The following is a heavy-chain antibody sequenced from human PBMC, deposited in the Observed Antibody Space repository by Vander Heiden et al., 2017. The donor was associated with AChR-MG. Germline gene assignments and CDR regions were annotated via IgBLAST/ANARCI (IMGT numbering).Heavy chain of an antibody. D-gene: IGHD5-18*01. V-gene: IGHV3-30*18. CDR1: GFTFSSYG. J-gene: IGHJ2*01. Sequence: QVQLVESGGGVVQPGRSLRLSCAASGFTFSSYGMHWVRQAPGKGLEWVAVISYDGSNKYYADSVKGRFTISRDNSKNTLYLQMNSLRAEDTAVYYCAKGTWIQLWYFDLWGRGTLVTVSS. CDR2: ISYDGSNK. CDR3: AKGTWIQLWYFDL.